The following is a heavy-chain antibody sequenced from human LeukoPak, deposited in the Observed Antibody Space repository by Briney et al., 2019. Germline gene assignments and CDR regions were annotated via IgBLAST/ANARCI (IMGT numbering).Heavy chain of an antibody. CDR2: IYYSGST. CDR3: ARRYGSSWYYFDY. Sequence: PSETLSLTCTVSGGSISSSTYYWGWIRQPPGKGLGWIGSIYYSGSTYYNPSLKSRVTISVDTSKNQFSLKLSSVTAADTAVYYCARRYGSSWYYFDYWGQGTLVTVSS. CDR1: GGSISSSTYY. J-gene: IGHJ4*02. V-gene: IGHV4-39*07. D-gene: IGHD6-13*01.